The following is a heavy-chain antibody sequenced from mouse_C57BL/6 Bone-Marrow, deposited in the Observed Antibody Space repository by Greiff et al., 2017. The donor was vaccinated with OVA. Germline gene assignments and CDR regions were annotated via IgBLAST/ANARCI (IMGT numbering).Heavy chain of an antibody. V-gene: IGHV5-6*02. CDR2: ISSGGSYT. CDR1: GFTFSSYG. CDR3: ARHGDYGSFFDY. Sequence: EVKLEESGGDLVKPGGSLKLSCAASGFTFSSYGMSWVRQTPDKRLEWVATISSGGSYTYYPDSVKGRFTISRDNAKTTLYLQMSSLKSEDTAMYYCARHGDYGSFFDYWGRGTTLTVSS. J-gene: IGHJ2*01. D-gene: IGHD1-1*01.